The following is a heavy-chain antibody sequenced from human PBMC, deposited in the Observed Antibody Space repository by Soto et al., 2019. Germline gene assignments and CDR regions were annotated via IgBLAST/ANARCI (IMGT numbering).Heavy chain of an antibody. V-gene: IGHV4-30-2*01. Sequence: QLQLQESGSGLVKPSQTLSLTCAVSGGSISSGGYSWSWIRQPPGKGLDWIGYIYHSGSTYYNPSLKSRVTISVDRSKNQFSLKLSSVTAADTAVYYCVRGPDYWGQGTLVTVSS. CDR2: IYHSGST. CDR3: VRGPDY. J-gene: IGHJ4*02. CDR1: GGSISSGGYS.